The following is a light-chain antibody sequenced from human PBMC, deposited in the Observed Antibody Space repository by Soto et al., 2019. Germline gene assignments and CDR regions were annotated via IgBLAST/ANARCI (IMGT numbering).Light chain of an antibody. Sequence: EIVMTQSPATLSVSPGXRATLSCRASQSVSINIYLAWYQQKPGQAPRLLIYGASSRATGIPNRFSGSGSGTDFTLTISRLEPEDFAVYYCQQYGNSPQTFGQGTKVDIK. J-gene: IGKJ1*01. CDR3: QQYGNSPQT. CDR1: QSVSINIY. CDR2: GAS. V-gene: IGKV3-20*01.